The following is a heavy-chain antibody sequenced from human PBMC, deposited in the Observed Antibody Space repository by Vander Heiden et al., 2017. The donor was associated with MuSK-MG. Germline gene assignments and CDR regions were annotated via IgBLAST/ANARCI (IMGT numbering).Heavy chain of an antibody. J-gene: IGHJ6*02. CDR3: ARDPRHYFLSGRRYKINRVDG. Sequence: QVLLVESGGGAVRPGAAWRPSCGGSALTFRSAGIHCVRHLPGKGLEWVAFIRSDGPTKYYADSVKGRFTISKDNSKNTVYLQMNSLRAGDTAVYHCARDPRHYFLSGRRYKINRVDGWGQGTTVTVSS. CDR2: IRSDGPTK. CDR1: ALTFRSAG. V-gene: IGHV3-30*02. D-gene: IGHD3-10*01.